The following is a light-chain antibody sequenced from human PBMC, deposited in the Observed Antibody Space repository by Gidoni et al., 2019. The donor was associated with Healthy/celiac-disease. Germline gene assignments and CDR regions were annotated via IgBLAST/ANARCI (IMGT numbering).Light chain of an antibody. CDR2: AAS. CDR1: QGISSY. CDR3: QQLNSYPYT. V-gene: IGKV1-9*01. J-gene: IGKJ2*01. Sequence: DIQFTQSPSFLSSSVGDRVTSTCRDSQGISSYLAWYQQKPGKAPKLLIYAASTLQSGVPSRFSGSGSGTEFTLTISSLQPEDFATYYCQQLNSYPYTFGQGTKLEIK.